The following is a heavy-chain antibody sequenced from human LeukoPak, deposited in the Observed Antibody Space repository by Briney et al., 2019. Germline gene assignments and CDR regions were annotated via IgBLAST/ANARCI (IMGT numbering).Heavy chain of an antibody. J-gene: IGHJ4*02. Sequence: KTGGSLRLSCAASGFTFSSYSMNWVRQAPGKGLEWVSSISSSSSYIYYADSVKGRFTISRDSAKNSLYLQMDSLRAEDTAVYYCARTADYYDSSGSRDYWGQGTLVTVSS. CDR1: GFTFSSYS. CDR3: ARTADYYDSSGSRDY. CDR2: ISSSSSYI. D-gene: IGHD3-22*01. V-gene: IGHV3-21*01.